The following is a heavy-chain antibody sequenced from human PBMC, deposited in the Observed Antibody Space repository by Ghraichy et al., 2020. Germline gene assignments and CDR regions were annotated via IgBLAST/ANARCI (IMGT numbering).Heavy chain of an antibody. V-gene: IGHV1-2*02. CDR3: ARRSASSDRFDS. J-gene: IGHJ5*01. Sequence: ASVKVSCNTSGYTFTGNYIHCVRQAPGHVLEWMGSINPHNGDTKSAQNFQGRVTMTGDTSTNTVQMVLSGLRSDDTAIYFCARRSASSDRFDSWGQGTLVTIS. CDR1: GYTFTGNY. CDR2: INPHNGDT.